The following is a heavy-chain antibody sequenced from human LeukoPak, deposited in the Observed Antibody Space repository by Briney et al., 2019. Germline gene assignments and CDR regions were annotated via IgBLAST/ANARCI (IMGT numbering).Heavy chain of an antibody. CDR3: AREYSSSSSWFDP. J-gene: IGHJ5*02. D-gene: IGHD6-6*01. CDR1: GGTFSSYA. V-gene: IGHV1-69*05. Sequence: GASVKVSCKASGGTFSSYAISWVRQAPGQGLEWMGGITPIFGTANYAQKFQGRVTITTDESTSTAYMELSSLRSEDTAVYYCAREYSSSSSWFDPWGQGTLVTVSS. CDR2: ITPIFGTA.